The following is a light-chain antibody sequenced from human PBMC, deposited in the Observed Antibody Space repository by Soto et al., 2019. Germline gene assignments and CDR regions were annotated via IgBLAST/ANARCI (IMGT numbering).Light chain of an antibody. Sequence: DIQMTQSPSSLSASVGDRVTITCRARQGISTYLVWYQQRQGRAPKLLIYDASSLLSGVPSRFSGSGSGTDVTLTISSLQPEDVATYYCQQSYRTPDTFGQGTKLETK. CDR3: QQSYRTPDT. CDR1: QGISTY. V-gene: IGKV1-39*01. J-gene: IGKJ2*01. CDR2: DAS.